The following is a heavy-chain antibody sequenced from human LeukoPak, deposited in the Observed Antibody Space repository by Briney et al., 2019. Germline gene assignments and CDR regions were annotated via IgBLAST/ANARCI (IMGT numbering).Heavy chain of an antibody. V-gene: IGHV4-34*01. CDR1: GGSFSGYY. CDR3: ARGLYYYDSSGYYQRVNYYYGMDV. CDR2: INHSGST. D-gene: IGHD3-22*01. J-gene: IGHJ6*02. Sequence: PSETLSLTCAVYGGSFSGYYWSWIRQPPGKGLEWIGEINHSGSTNYNPSLKSRVTISVDTSKNQFSLKLSSVTAADTAVYYCARGLYYYDSSGYYQRVNYYYGMDVWGQGTTVTVSS.